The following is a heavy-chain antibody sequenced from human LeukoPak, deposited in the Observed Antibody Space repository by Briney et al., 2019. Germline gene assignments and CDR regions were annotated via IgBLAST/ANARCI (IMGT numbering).Heavy chain of an antibody. CDR2: INHSGST. CDR3: TRHAQTYYYGMDV. V-gene: IGHV4-34*01. D-gene: IGHD2-2*01. Sequence: SETLSLTCAVYGGSFSGYYWSWIRQPPGKGLEWIGEINHSGSTNYNPSLKSRVTISVDTSNNHLSLRLSSVTAADTAVYYCTRHAQTYYYGMDVWGQGTTVTVSS. J-gene: IGHJ6*02. CDR1: GGSFSGYY.